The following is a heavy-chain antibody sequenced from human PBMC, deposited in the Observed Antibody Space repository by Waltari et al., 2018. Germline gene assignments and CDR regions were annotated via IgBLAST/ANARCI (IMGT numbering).Heavy chain of an antibody. J-gene: IGHJ6*02. CDR3: ARSGVDNPYGMDV. Sequence: QVQLVQSGAEVKKPGASVKVSCKASGYTFTGYSMHWVRQAPGQGLEWMGWINPNSGGTNYAQKVQGRGTMTRDTSISTAYMELSRLRSDDTAVYYCARSGVDNPYGMDVWDQGTTVTVSS. V-gene: IGHV1-2*02. CDR1: GYTFTGYS. D-gene: IGHD7-27*01. CDR2: INPNSGGT.